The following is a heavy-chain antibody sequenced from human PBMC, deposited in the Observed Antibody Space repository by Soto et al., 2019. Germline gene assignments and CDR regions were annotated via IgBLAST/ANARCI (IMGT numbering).Heavy chain of an antibody. Sequence: SETLSLTCAVLGASFSGYYWSWIRQPPGKGLEWIGEINHSASTNYNPSLKSRVTISVDTSKNQFTLKLSSVTAADTAVYYCARYYMCRGAKMGGWIDPWGQGTLVTVSS. CDR1: GASFSGYY. V-gene: IGHV4-34*01. CDR3: ARYYMCRGAKMGGWIDP. D-gene: IGHD3-10*01. CDR2: INHSAST. J-gene: IGHJ5*01.